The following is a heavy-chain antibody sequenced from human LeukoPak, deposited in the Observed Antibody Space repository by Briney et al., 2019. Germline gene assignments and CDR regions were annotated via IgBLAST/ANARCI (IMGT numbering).Heavy chain of an antibody. CDR2: ISSSSSYI. V-gene: IGHV3-21*01. J-gene: IGHJ4*02. D-gene: IGHD3-22*01. CDR3: ARGRYDSRIFDY. Sequence: GRPLRLSCAASGFNFDDYAIHWVRQAPGKGLEWVSFISSSSSYIYYADSVKGRFTISRDNAKKSLYLQMNSLRAEDTAVYYCARGRYDSRIFDYWGQGTLVTVSS. CDR1: GFNFDDYA.